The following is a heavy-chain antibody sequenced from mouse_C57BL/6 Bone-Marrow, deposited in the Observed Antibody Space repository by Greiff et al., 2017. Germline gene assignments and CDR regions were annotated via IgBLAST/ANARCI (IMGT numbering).Heavy chain of an antibody. CDR2: IDPSDSYT. CDR3: ARSGYSNAWFAY. V-gene: IGHV1-50*01. Sequence: QVQLQQPGAELVKPGASVKLSCKASGYTFTSYWMQWVKQRPGQGLEWIGEIDPSDSYTNYNQKFKGKATLTVDTSSRTAYMQLSSLTSEDSAVYYCARSGYSNAWFAYWGQGTLVTVSA. J-gene: IGHJ3*01. CDR1: GYTFTSYW. D-gene: IGHD2-5*01.